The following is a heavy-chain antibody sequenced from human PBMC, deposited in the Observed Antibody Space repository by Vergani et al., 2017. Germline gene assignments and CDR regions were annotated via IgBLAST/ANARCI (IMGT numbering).Heavy chain of an antibody. CDR2: INHSGST. Sequence: QVQLQQWGAGLLKPSETLSLTCAVYGGSFSGYYWSWIRQPPGKGLAWIGEINHSGSTNYNPSLKSRVTISVDTSKNQFSLKLSSVTAADTAVYYCARGGYDKYMDVWGKGTTVTVSS. CDR3: ARGGYDKYMDV. V-gene: IGHV4-34*01. J-gene: IGHJ6*03. D-gene: IGHD5-12*01. CDR1: GGSFSGYY.